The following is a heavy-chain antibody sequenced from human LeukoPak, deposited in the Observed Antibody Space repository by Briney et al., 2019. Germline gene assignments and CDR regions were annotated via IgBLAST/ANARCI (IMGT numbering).Heavy chain of an antibody. CDR2: IYYSGST. Sequence: KPSETLSLTCTVSGGSISSSSYYWGWIRQPPGKGLEWIGSIYYSGSTYYNPSLKSRVTISVDTSKNQFSLKLSSVTAADTAVYYCARGDYGKPFDYWGQGTLVTVSS. D-gene: IGHD4-17*01. V-gene: IGHV4-39*07. CDR3: ARGDYGKPFDY. J-gene: IGHJ4*02. CDR1: GGSISSSSYY.